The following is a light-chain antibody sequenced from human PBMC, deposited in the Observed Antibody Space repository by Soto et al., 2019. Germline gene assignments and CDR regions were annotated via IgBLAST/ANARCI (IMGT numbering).Light chain of an antibody. V-gene: IGKV3-15*01. CDR3: QQYIHWPPLT. CDR2: GAS. Sequence: EIVMTQSPATLSVSPGETATLSCRASQSVDRAVAWYQHKPGQAPRLLIVGASFRATGVPGRFSGGGSGTEFTLTISSLQSEDFAVYYCQQYIHWPPLTFGGGTAVEIK. CDR1: QSVDRA. J-gene: IGKJ4*01.